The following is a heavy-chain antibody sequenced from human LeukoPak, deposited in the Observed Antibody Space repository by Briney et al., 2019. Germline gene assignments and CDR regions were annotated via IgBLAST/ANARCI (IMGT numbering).Heavy chain of an antibody. Sequence: SQTLSLTCTVSGGSISSGDYYWSWIRQPPGKGLEWIGYIYYSGSTYYNPSLKSRVTISVDTSKNQFSLKLSSVTAADTAVYYCARAGSSSWYYYWFDPWGQGTLVTVFS. D-gene: IGHD6-13*01. J-gene: IGHJ5*02. CDR2: IYYSGST. CDR3: ARAGSSSWYYYWFDP. CDR1: GGSISSGDYY. V-gene: IGHV4-30-4*08.